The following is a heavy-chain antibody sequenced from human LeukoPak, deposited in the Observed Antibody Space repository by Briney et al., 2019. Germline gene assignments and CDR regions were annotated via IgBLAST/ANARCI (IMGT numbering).Heavy chain of an antibody. CDR1: GFTFSTYG. J-gene: IGHJ4*02. CDR3: ARVGRAAAGPTPYYFDY. D-gene: IGHD6-13*01. CDR2: ISYDGNNK. V-gene: IGHV3-30*03. Sequence: HAGGSLRLSCAAPGFTFSTYGMHWVRQAPVKGLDWVAVISYDGNNKYYADSVKGRFTISRDSSKNTLYLQMDSLRPEDTAVYYCARVGRAAAGPTPYYFDYWGQGTLVTVSS.